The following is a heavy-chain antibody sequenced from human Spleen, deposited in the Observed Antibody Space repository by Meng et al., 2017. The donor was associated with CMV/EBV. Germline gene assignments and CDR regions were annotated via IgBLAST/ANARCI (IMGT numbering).Heavy chain of an antibody. J-gene: IGHJ5*02. CDR3: ARGSYEGWFDP. D-gene: IGHD3-16*01. CDR1: GYTFTGYG. CDR2: ISAYNGNT. Sequence: ASVKVSCKASGYTFTGYGINWVRQAPGQGLEWLGWISAYNGNTNFAQKFQGRVTMTTDTSTTTTSMELRSLTSDDTAVYYCARGSYEGWFDPWGQGTLVTVSS. V-gene: IGHV1-18*01.